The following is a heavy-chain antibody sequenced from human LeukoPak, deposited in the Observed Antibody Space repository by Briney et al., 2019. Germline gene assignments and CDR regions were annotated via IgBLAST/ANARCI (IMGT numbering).Heavy chain of an antibody. D-gene: IGHD6-19*01. CDR2: IYYSGST. Sequence: SQTLSLTCTVSGGSISSGDYYWSWIRQPPGKGLEWIGYIYYSGSTYYNPSLKSRVTISVDTSKNQFSLKLSSVTAADTAVYYCARGQWMVPAVYFDYWGQGTLVTVSS. J-gene: IGHJ4*02. V-gene: IGHV4-30-4*08. CDR3: ARGQWMVPAVYFDY. CDR1: GGSISSGDYY.